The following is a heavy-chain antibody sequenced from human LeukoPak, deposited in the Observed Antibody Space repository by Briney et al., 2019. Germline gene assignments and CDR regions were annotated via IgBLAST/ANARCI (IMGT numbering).Heavy chain of an antibody. CDR2: ISYDGSNK. CDR3: ADDYGGNSGWGAFAN. CDR1: GFTFSTYA. J-gene: IGHJ4*02. Sequence: GGSLRLSCAASGFTFSTYAMHWVRQAPGKGLEWVAVISYDGSNKYYADSVKGRFTISRDNSKNTLYLQMNSLRAEDTAVYYCADDYGGNSGWGAFANWGQGTLVTVSS. V-gene: IGHV3-30-3*01. D-gene: IGHD4-23*01.